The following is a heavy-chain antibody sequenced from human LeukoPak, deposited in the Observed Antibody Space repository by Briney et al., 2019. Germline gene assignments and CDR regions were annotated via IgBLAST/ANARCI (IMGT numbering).Heavy chain of an antibody. CDR3: ARGARSKDYTDYDGSRLDY. CDR1: GNTFTTYD. Sequence: ASVKVSCKASGNTFTTYDINWVRQATGQGLEWMGWMNPNSGNTGYAQKFQGRVTITRSTSISTAYMELSSLRSEDTAVYYCARGARSKDYTDYDGSRLDYWGQGTLVNVSS. J-gene: IGHJ4*02. V-gene: IGHV1-8*03. CDR2: MNPNSGNT. D-gene: IGHD5-12*01.